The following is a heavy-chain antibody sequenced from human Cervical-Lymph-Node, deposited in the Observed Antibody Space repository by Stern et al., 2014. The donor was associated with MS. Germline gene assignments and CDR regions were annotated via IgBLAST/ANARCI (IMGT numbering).Heavy chain of an antibody. CDR1: GLTLSGYA. J-gene: IGHJ4*02. Sequence: EDQLVESGGGLVKPGGSLRLSCAASGLTLSGYALNWVRQSPGKGLEWVSSITGLSHHIYYADSVKGRFTISRDNAKNSLYLQMNSLRTEDTAVYYCATERIVVGTPFFDYWGQGALVTVS. V-gene: IGHV3-21*01. CDR2: ITGLSHHI. D-gene: IGHD3-22*01. CDR3: ATERIVVGTPFFDY.